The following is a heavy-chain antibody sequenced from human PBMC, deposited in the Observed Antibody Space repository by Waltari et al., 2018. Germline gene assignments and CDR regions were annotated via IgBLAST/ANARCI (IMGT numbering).Heavy chain of an antibody. CDR2: VSFEETTQ. CDR1: GFNCNDYG. CDR3: ARDLRSMTDAFDV. D-gene: IGHD3-22*01. J-gene: IGHJ3*01. Sequence: QVHLVESGGGVVQPGGSLRLSCAGSGFNCNDYGIHWVRQAPGKGLEWLAVVSFEETTQYYADSVKGRFTISRDKSMNTVYLLMNSLRAEDTAVYYCARDLRSMTDAFDVWGHGTMVTVSS. V-gene: IGHV3-30*03.